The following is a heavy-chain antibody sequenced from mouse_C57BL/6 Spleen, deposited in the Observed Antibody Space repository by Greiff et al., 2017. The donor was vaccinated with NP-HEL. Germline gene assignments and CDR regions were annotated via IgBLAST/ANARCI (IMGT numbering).Heavy chain of an antibody. CDR3: ARIANWERAFDY. CDR1: GFSLSTFGLG. CDR2: ICWDDDK. V-gene: IGHV8-8*01. J-gene: IGHJ2*01. D-gene: IGHD4-1*02. Sequence: QVTLKVSGPGILQPSQTLSLTCSFSGFSLSTFGLGVGWIRQPSGKGLEWLAHICWDDDKYYNPALKSRLTTSKDTSKNQVFLKIANVDTTSTATYDCARIANWERAFDYWGQGTTLTVSS.